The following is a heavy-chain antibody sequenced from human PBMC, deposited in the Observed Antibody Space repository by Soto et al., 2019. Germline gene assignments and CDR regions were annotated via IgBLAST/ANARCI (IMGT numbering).Heavy chain of an antibody. V-gene: IGHV3-23*01. CDR3: AKSYYSVSGNSDY. CDR2: ISAGGGSS. J-gene: IGHJ4*02. D-gene: IGHD3-10*01. Sequence: LRLSCAASGFTFSSYAMGWVRQAPGKGLECISCISAGGGSSYYADSVKGRFTISRDSSKNTLYLQMNSLRAEDTAIYYCAKSYYSVSGNSDYWGQGALVTVSS. CDR1: GFTFSSYA.